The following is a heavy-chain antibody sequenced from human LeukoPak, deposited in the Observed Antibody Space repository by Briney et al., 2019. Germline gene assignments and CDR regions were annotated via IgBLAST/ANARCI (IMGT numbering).Heavy chain of an antibody. Sequence: GGSLRLSCAASGFTFSSYSMNWVRQAPGKGLEWVSFISSSSSSIYYADSVKGRFTISRDNAKNSLYLQMNSLRAEDTAVYYCARDGSNWRDCPPDSWGQGTLVTVSS. V-gene: IGHV3-48*01. CDR1: GFTFSSYS. CDR2: ISSSSSSI. CDR3: ARDGSNWRDCPPDS. J-gene: IGHJ4*02. D-gene: IGHD1-26*01.